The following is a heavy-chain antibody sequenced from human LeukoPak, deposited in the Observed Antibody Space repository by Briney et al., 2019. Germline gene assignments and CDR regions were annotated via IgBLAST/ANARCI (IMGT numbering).Heavy chain of an antibody. V-gene: IGHV4-59*08. D-gene: IGHD6-19*01. CDR3: ARHSIVGQWLVPFDY. Sequence: SETLSLTCTVSGGSISSYYWSWIRQPPGKGLEWIGYIYYSGSTNYNPSLKSRVTISVDTSKNQFSLKLSSVTAADTAVYYCARHSIVGQWLVPFDYWGQRTLVTVSS. CDR1: GGSISSYY. J-gene: IGHJ4*02. CDR2: IYYSGST.